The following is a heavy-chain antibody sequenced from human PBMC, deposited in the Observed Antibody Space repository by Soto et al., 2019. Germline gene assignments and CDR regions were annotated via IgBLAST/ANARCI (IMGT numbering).Heavy chain of an antibody. CDR2: MNHNSGNT. V-gene: IGHV1-8*01. J-gene: IGHJ6*02. Sequence: QVQLVQSGAEVKKPGASVKVSCKASGYTFTSYDINWVRQATGQGLEWMGWMNHNSGNTGYAQKFQGRVTMTRNTSISTAHMELSSLRSEDTAVYYCARWPDGYYYYGMDVWGQGTTVTVSS. CDR1: GYTFTSYD. CDR3: ARWPDGYYYYGMDV.